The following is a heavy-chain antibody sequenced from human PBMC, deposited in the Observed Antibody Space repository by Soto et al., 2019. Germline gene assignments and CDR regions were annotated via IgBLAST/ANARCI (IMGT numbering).Heavy chain of an antibody. CDR2: ISGSGGST. V-gene: IGHV3-23*01. J-gene: IGHJ4*02. CDR3: AKAEKWELLLYDC. Sequence: EVQLLESGGGLVQPGGSLRLSCAASGFTFSSYAMSWVRQAPGQGLEWVSAISGSGGSTYYADSEKGRFTISRDNSKNTLYLQMNSLRAEDTAVDYCAKAEKWELLLYDCWCQGTLVTVSS. D-gene: IGHD1-26*01. CDR1: GFTFSSYA.